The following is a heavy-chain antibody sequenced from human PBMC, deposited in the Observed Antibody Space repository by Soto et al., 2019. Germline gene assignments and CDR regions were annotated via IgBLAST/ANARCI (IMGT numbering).Heavy chain of an antibody. CDR2: ISYDGSNK. V-gene: IGHV3-30-3*01. D-gene: IGHD1-1*01. J-gene: IGHJ4*02. Sequence: GGSLRLSCAASGFTFSSYAMHWVRQAPGKGLEWVAVISYDGSNKYYADSVKGRFTISRDNSKNTLYLQMNSPRAEDTAVYYCARDTGPQLFYFDYWGQGTLVTVSS. CDR1: GFTFSSYA. CDR3: ARDTGPQLFYFDY.